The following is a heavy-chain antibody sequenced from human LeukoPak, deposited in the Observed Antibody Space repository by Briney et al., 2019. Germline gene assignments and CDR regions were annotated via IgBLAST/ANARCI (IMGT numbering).Heavy chain of an antibody. Sequence: GGPLRLSCAASGFTFSSYSMNWVRQAPGKGLEWVSSISSSSSYIYYADSVKGRFTISRDNAENSLYLQMNSLRAEDTAVYYCHGPRASGFDPWGQGTLVTVSS. CDR2: ISSSSSYI. J-gene: IGHJ5*02. CDR3: HGPRASGFDP. D-gene: IGHD4-17*01. CDR1: GFTFSSYS. V-gene: IGHV3-21*01.